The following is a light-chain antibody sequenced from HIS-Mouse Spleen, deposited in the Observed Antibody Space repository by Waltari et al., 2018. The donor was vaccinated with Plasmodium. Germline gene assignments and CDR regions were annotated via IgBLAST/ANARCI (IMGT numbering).Light chain of an antibody. CDR2: KDS. Sequence: SYELTQPPSVSVSPGQTARITSSGDALPKQSAYWYQQKHGQAPVLVIYKDSERPSGIPERFSGSSSGTTVTLTISGVQAEDEADYYCQSADSSGTPNWVFGGGTKLTVL. J-gene: IGLJ3*02. CDR1: ALPKQS. CDR3: QSADSSGTPNWV. V-gene: IGLV3-25*03.